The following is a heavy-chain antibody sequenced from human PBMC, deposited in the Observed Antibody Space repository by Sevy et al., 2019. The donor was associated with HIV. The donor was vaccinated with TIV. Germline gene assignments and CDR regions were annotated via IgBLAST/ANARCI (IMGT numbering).Heavy chain of an antibody. CDR2: ISYSGST. D-gene: IGHD5-18*01. J-gene: IGHJ4*02. V-gene: IGHV4-59*01. Sequence: SETLSLTCTVSGGSISSFYWNWIRQSPGKGLEWIGYISYSGSTNYNPSLKSRVTISVDTYTNQFSLKLSSVTAADTAVYYCARGIFSYGYWREFDYWGQGNLVTVSS. CDR3: ARGIFSYGYWREFDY. CDR1: GGSISSFY.